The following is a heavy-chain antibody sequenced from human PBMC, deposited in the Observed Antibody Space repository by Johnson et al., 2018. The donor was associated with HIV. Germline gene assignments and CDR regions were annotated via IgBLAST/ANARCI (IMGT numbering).Heavy chain of an antibody. V-gene: IGHV3-15*01. Sequence: VQLVESGGGLVKPGGSLRLSCRASGFPFSNAWMNWVRQAPGKGLEWVGRLKSRADGGTTDYAVSVKDRFTILRDDSKNTLYLQMSSLRTEDAGVYYCTTEGDAFDIWGQGIMVTVSS. CDR2: LKSRADGGTT. CDR3: TTEGDAFDI. CDR1: GFPFSNAW. J-gene: IGHJ3*02.